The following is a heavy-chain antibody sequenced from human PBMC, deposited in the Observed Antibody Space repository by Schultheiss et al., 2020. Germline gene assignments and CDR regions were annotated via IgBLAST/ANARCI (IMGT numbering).Heavy chain of an antibody. CDR3: AKDRRFLEWLPRGYFDY. D-gene: IGHD3-3*01. CDR2: ISYDGSNK. Sequence: GGSLRLSCAASGFTFSSYGMHWVRQAPGKGLEWVAVISYDGSNKYYADSVKGRFTISRDNSKNTLYLQMNSLRAEDTAVYYCAKDRRFLEWLPRGYFDYWGQGTLVTVSS. J-gene: IGHJ4*02. V-gene: IGHV3-30*18. CDR1: GFTFSSYG.